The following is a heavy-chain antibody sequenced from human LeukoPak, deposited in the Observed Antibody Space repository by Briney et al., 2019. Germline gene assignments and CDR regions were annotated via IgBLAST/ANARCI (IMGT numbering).Heavy chain of an antibody. Sequence: GGSLRLSCAASGFTFNNYAMSWVRQAPGKGLEWVPSIRGSGGSTFYADSVKGRFTISRDNSKNTLYLQMNSLRAEDTATYYCAKSYSSSWHYFDYWGQGTLVTVSS. V-gene: IGHV3-23*01. CDR3: AKSYSSSWHYFDY. D-gene: IGHD6-13*01. J-gene: IGHJ4*02. CDR1: GFTFNNYA. CDR2: IRGSGGST.